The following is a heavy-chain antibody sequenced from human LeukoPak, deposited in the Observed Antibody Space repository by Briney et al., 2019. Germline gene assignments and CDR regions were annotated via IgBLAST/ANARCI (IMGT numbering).Heavy chain of an antibody. D-gene: IGHD3-10*01. Sequence: SQTLSLTCTVSGGSISSGSYYWSWIRQPAGKGLEWIGRIYTSGSTNYNPSLKSRVTISVDTSKNQFSLKLSSVTAADTAMYYCAREGRITMVRGPYDYWGQGTLVTVSS. CDR1: GGSISSGSYY. CDR2: IYTSGST. J-gene: IGHJ4*02. CDR3: AREGRITMVRGPYDY. V-gene: IGHV4-61*02.